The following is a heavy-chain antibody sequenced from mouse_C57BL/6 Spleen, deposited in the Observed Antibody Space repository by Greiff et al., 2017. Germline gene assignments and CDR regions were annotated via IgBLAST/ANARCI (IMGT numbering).Heavy chain of an antibody. CDR2: IYPGSGST. V-gene: IGHV1-55*01. J-gene: IGHJ3*01. Sequence: VQLQQPGAELVKPGASVKMSCKASGYTFTSYWITWVKQRPGQGLEWIGDIYPGSGSTNYNEKFKSKATLTVDTSSSTAYMQLSSLTSEDSAVYYCARSDLTGTAWFAYWGQGTLVTVSA. CDR1: GYTFTSYW. CDR3: ARSDLTGTAWFAY. D-gene: IGHD4-1*01.